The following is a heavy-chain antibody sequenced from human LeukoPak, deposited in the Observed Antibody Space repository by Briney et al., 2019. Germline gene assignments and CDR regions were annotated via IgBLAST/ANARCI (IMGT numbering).Heavy chain of an antibody. J-gene: IGHJ5*02. CDR3: AREKGYCSSTSCYRKYWFDP. D-gene: IGHD2-2*02. CDR1: GYPFTTWE. V-gene: IGHV1-8*01. CDR2: VHPNSGNT. Sequence: GASVKVSCKTSGYPFTTWEINWVRQAAGQGLEWMGWVHPNSGNTAYAQKFQGRVTMTRDTSISTAYMELSRLRSDDTAVYYCAREKGYCSSTSCYRKYWFDPWGQGTLVTVSS.